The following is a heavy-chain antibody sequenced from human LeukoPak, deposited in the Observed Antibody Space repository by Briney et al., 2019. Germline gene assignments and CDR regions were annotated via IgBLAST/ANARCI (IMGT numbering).Heavy chain of an antibody. D-gene: IGHD2-15*01. J-gene: IGHJ4*02. CDR2: IRYDGSNK. V-gene: IGHV3-30*02. CDR3: AKGPGRYCSGGSCYVPLDY. Sequence: GGSLRLSCAASGFTFSSYGMHWVRQAPGKGLEWVAFIRYDGSNKYYADSVKGRFTISRDNSKNTLYLQMNSLRAEDTAVYYCAKGPGRYCSGGSCYVPLDYWGQGTLVTVSS. CDR1: GFTFSSYG.